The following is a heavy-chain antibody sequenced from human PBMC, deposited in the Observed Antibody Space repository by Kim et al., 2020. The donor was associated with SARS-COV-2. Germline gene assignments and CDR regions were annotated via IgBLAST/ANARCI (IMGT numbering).Heavy chain of an antibody. CDR2: IIPIFGSS. Sequence: SVKVSCRASGGTFSSYNINWVRQAPGQGLEWMGGIIPIFGSSHYAQKFQGRVTITADESTSTAYMELSSLRSEDTPVYYCASPREYCSGGSCYGEGYYFHYWGQGTLVTVSS. CDR1: GGTFSSYN. CDR3: ASPREYCSGGSCYGEGYYFHY. J-gene: IGHJ4*02. D-gene: IGHD2-15*01. V-gene: IGHV1-69*13.